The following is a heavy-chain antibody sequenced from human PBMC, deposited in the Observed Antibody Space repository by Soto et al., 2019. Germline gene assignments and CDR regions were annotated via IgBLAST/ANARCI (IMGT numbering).Heavy chain of an antibody. D-gene: IGHD3-3*01. J-gene: IGHJ6*02. CDR3: ARDRAPYYDFWSGYYQTYGMDV. CDR2: INPNSGGT. Sequence: GASVKVSCKASGYTFTGYYMHWLRQSPGQGLEWMGWINPNSGGTNYAQKFQGWVTMTRDTSISTAYMELSRLRSDDTAVYYCARDRAPYYDFWSGYYQTYGMDVWGQGTTVTVSS. V-gene: IGHV1-2*04. CDR1: GYTFTGYY.